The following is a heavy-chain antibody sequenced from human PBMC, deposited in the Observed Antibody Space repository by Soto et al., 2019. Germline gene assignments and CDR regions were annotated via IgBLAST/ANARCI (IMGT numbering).Heavy chain of an antibody. CDR2: IGSSGGNS. D-gene: IGHD1-1*01. CDR1: GFIFSDFS. J-gene: IGHJ6*02. Sequence: EVQLVESGGGLVKPGGSLRLSCAVSGFIFSDFSMNWVHQAPGKGLEWVASIGSSGGNSFYADSVKGRFIISRDNAKTSLDLQINSLRAEDTAVYYCAREKRHNSLGGRFGMDVWGQGTTVTVS. CDR3: AREKRHNSLGGRFGMDV. V-gene: IGHV3-21*01.